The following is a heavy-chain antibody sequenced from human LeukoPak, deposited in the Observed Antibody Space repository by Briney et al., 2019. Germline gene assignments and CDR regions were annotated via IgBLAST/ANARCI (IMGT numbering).Heavy chain of an antibody. Sequence: GGSLRLSCAAFGFTFSSYGMHWVRQSPGRELEWGSFISFDGSNEFYADSLKGRFTISRDNSKDTLYLQMDSLRAEDTALYYCAREEHDYVWGSYRYYYYYGIDVWGQGTTVTVSS. CDR3: AREEHDYVWGSYRYYYYYGIDV. CDR2: ISFDGSNE. J-gene: IGHJ6*02. D-gene: IGHD3-16*02. V-gene: IGHV3-30*03. CDR1: GFTFSSYG.